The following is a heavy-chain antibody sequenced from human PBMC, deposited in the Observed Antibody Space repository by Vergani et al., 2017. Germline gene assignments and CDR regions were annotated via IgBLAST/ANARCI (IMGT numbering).Heavy chain of an antibody. V-gene: IGHV4-31*03. CDR2: IYYSGST. CDR3: ARALAGYDFWRGYYDYYYYMDV. CDR1: GGSISSGGYY. D-gene: IGHD3-3*01. J-gene: IGHJ6*03. Sequence: QVQLQESGPGLVKPSQTLSLTCTVSGGSISSGGYYWSWIRQHPGKGLEWIGYIYYSGSTYYNPSLKSRVTISVDTSKHQLSLKLSSVTDAVTAVYYCARALAGYDFWRGYYDYYYYMDVWGKGTTVTVSS.